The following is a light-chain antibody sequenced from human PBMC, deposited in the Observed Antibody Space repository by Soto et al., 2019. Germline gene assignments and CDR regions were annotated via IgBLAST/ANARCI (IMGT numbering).Light chain of an antibody. CDR1: QAVRSA. CDR2: ATS. CDR3: LQYNRHPYT. V-gene: IGKV1-17*01. Sequence: GDRVPITCRASQAVRSAVGWFQQRPGKAPKRLIYATSTLDSGVPSRFSGSGSGTEFTLTIASLQPEDFATYFCLQYNRHPYTFGQGTRLEIE. J-gene: IGKJ2*01.